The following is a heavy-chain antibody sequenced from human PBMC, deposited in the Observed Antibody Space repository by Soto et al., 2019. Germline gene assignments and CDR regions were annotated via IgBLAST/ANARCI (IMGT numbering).Heavy chain of an antibody. Sequence: GGSLRLSCAAPGFTFRSYGMHWVRQAPGKGLEWVALISYDGNNKYYGESVKGRFTVSRDNSKNTLYLQMDSLRAEDTAVYYCAKDWGTSSVEYYYGVDVWGQGTTVTVSS. J-gene: IGHJ6*02. CDR2: ISYDGNNK. D-gene: IGHD6-25*01. CDR1: GFTFRSYG. V-gene: IGHV3-30*18. CDR3: AKDWGTSSVEYYYGVDV.